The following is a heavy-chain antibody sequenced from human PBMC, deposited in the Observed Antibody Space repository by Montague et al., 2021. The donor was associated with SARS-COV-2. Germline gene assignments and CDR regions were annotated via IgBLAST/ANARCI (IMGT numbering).Heavy chain of an antibody. CDR2: LSSSGST. D-gene: IGHD6-19*01. J-gene: IGHJ4*02. V-gene: IGHV4-39*02. Sequence: SETLSLTCIVSGESIDRDTYYWCWIRQSPGKGLEWIGSLSSSGSTYYNPSLRGRVTISMDTSKNHFSLKVNSVTATDTAVYFCARPGSVSGWFYFDDWGQGTLVSVSS. CDR3: ARPGSVSGWFYFDD. CDR1: GESIDRDTYY.